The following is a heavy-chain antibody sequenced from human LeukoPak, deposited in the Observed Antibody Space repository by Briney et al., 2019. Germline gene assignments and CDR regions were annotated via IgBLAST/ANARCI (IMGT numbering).Heavy chain of an antibody. V-gene: IGHV3-74*01. CDR2: INSDGSST. J-gene: IGHJ4*02. CDR1: GFTFSAYW. Sequence: PGRSLRLSCAASGFTFSAYWVHWVRQAPGKGLVWVSRINSDGSSTSYADSVKGRFTISRDNSRNTLFLQLNSLTAEDTAVYYCAKEHDYTNAAPEWGFDSWGQGSLVIVSS. D-gene: IGHD2-2*02. CDR3: AKEHDYTNAAPEWGFDS.